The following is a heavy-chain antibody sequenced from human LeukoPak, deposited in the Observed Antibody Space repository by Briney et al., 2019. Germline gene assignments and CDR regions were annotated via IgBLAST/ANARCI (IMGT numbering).Heavy chain of an antibody. V-gene: IGHV3-7*01. J-gene: IGHJ4*02. Sequence: PGGSLRLSCAASGFTFSNHLMSWVRQAPGKGPDWVANIKEDGSEERYADSVKGRVSISRDNAKNSLLLQMSSLRAEDTAVYYCARYCSSATCIDSWGQGTLVTVSS. CDR2: IKEDGSEE. CDR1: GFTFSNHL. D-gene: IGHD2-2*01. CDR3: ARYCSSATCIDS.